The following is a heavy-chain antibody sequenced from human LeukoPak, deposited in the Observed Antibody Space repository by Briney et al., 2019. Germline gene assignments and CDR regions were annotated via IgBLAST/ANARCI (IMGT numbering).Heavy chain of an antibody. D-gene: IGHD3-10*01. Sequence: SETLSLTCTVSGGSISSGDYYWSWIRQPPGKGLEWIGYIYYSGSTYYNPSLKSRVTISVDTSKNQFSLKLSSVTAADTAVYYCARVGIGELLGHEYYFDYWGQGTLVTVSS. CDR1: GGSISSGDYY. V-gene: IGHV4-30-4*01. CDR2: IYYSGST. J-gene: IGHJ4*02. CDR3: ARVGIGELLGHEYYFDY.